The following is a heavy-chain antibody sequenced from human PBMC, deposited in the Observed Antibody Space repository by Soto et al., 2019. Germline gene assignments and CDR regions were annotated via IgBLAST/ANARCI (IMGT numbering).Heavy chain of an antibody. D-gene: IGHD4-17*01. CDR2: INAGNGNT. CDR1: GYTFTSYA. V-gene: IGHV1-3*01. Sequence: ASVKVSCKASGYTFTSYAMHWVRQAPGQRLEWMGWINAGNGNTKYSQKFQGRVTITRDTSASTAYMELSSLRSEDTAVYYCARDPGDSIYYYGMDVWGEGTTVTVSS. J-gene: IGHJ6*04. CDR3: ARDPGDSIYYYGMDV.